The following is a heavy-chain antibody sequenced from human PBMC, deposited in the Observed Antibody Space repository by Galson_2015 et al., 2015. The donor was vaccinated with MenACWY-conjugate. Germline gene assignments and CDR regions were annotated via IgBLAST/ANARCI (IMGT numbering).Heavy chain of an antibody. CDR3: VRSRHLDY. CDR2: ITTSSTTI. CDR1: GFTFNTYT. Sequence: SLRLSCAATGFTFNTYTMSWVRQTPGKGLEWVSSITTSSTTIYYADSVKGRFTISRDDAKNSLYLQMNSLRAEDTAVYYCVRSRHLDYWGQGTLVPVSS. J-gene: IGHJ4*02. V-gene: IGHV3-48*01.